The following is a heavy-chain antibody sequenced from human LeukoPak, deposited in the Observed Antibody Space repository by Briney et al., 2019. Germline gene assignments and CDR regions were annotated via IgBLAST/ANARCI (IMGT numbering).Heavy chain of an antibody. CDR3: ARELSSRNLIRGWYDY. Sequence: PGGSLRLSCAASGFTFTNAWMCWVRQAPGKGLEWVGRIKSKSYGETTDYAAPVKGRFTISRDDSENTLYLQMNSLRAEDTAVYYCARELSSRNLIRGWYDYWGQGTLVTVPS. V-gene: IGHV3-15*01. CDR1: GFTFTNAW. CDR2: IKSKSYGETT. J-gene: IGHJ4*02. D-gene: IGHD6-19*01.